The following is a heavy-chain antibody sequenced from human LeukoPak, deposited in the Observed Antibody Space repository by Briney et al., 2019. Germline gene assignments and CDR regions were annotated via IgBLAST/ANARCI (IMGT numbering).Heavy chain of an antibody. V-gene: IGHV1-69*13. CDR3: ARVLSSGYCSSTSCYSPFDY. CDR2: IIPIFGTA. D-gene: IGHD2-2*02. CDR1: GGTFSSYA. J-gene: IGHJ4*02. Sequence: GASVKVSCKASGGTFSSYAISWVRQAPGQGLEWMGGIIPIFGTANYAQKFQGRVTITADESTSTAYMELSSLRSEDTAVYYCARVLSSGYCSSTSCYSPFDYWGQGTLVTVSS.